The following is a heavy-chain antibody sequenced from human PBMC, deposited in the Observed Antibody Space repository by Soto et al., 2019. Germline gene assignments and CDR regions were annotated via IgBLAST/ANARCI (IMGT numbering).Heavy chain of an antibody. CDR2: ISYDGANR. Sequence: PXGCLLVVCSASRSIFNIYGMHRVRQTAGKGLEWVAVISYDGANRYYADSVKVRFTISRDNSKNTLYLEMNSLSPDDTAIYYCARAVATSGTKVFYGMAVWGQGTMVTVYS. V-gene: IGHV3-30*03. D-gene: IGHD1-1*01. CDR1: RSIFNIYG. J-gene: IGHJ6*02. CDR3: ARAVATSGTKVFYGMAV.